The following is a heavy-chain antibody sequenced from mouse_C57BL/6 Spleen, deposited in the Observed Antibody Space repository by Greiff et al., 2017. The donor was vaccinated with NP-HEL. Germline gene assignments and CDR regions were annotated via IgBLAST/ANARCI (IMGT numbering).Heavy chain of an antibody. CDR3: ARTYDGYSYFDY. V-gene: IGHV5-12*01. D-gene: IGHD2-3*01. CDR1: GFTFSDYY. Sequence: EVMLVESGGGLVQPGGSLKLSCAASGFTFSDYYMYWVRQTPEKRLEWVAYISNGGGSTYYPDTVKGRFTISRDNAKNTLYLQMSRLKSEDTAMYYCARTYDGYSYFDYWGQGTTLTVSS. CDR2: ISNGGGST. J-gene: IGHJ2*01.